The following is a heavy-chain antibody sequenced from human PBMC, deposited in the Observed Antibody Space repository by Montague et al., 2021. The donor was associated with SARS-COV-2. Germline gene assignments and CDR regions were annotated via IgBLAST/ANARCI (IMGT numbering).Heavy chain of an antibody. CDR2: IYNNGST. Sequence: SETLSLTCTVSGGSISSHYWSWIRQPPGKGLDWIGYIYNNGSTNYNPSLKSRVTISVDTSKNQFSLKLSSVTAADTAVYYCARREWLRGGFDYWGQGTLVTVSS. CDR1: GGSISSHY. D-gene: IGHD5-12*01. J-gene: IGHJ4*02. V-gene: IGHV4-59*11. CDR3: ARREWLRGGFDY.